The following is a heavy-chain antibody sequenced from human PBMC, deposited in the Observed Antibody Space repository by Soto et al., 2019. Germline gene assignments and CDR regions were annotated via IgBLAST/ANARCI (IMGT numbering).Heavy chain of an antibody. J-gene: IGHJ5*02. CDR2: ITPILGIA. D-gene: IGHD3-3*01. Sequence: GASVKVSCKASGGTFSSYTISWVRQAPGQGLEWMGRITPILGIANYAQKFQGRVTITADKSTSTAYMELSSLRSEDTAVYYCARSRPIFGVVIIEGSFDPWGQGTLVTVSS. V-gene: IGHV1-69*02. CDR1: GGTFSSYT. CDR3: ARSRPIFGVVIIEGSFDP.